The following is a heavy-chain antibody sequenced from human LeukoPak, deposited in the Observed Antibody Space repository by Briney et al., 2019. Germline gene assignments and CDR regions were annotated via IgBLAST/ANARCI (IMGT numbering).Heavy chain of an antibody. Sequence: PGGSLRLSCAASGFTFSSYGMHWVRQAPGKGLEWVAFIRYDGSNKYYADSVKGRFTISRDNSKNTLYLQMNSLRAEDTAVYYCARHGYGDVPSDWYFDLWGRGTLVTVSS. CDR3: ARHGYGDVPSDWYFDL. CDR2: IRYDGSNK. J-gene: IGHJ2*01. V-gene: IGHV3-30*02. CDR1: GFTFSSYG. D-gene: IGHD4-17*01.